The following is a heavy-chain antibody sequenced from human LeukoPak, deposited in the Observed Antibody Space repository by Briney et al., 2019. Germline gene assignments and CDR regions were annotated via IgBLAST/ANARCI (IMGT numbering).Heavy chain of an antibody. J-gene: IGHJ4*02. CDR2: IYYSGST. Sequence: AETLALTCTVSGGSISPYYWTWIRQPPGKGLEYSVYIYYSGSTNYNPSLKSRVTIQLDTSNTQFSLKLASVTAADTAVYYCARLGRDAYNLFDYWGQGTLVTVSS. CDR1: GGSISPYY. CDR3: ARLGRDAYNLFDY. D-gene: IGHD5-24*01. V-gene: IGHV4-59*01.